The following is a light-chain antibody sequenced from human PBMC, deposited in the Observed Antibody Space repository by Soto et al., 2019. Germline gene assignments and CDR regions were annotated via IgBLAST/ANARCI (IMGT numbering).Light chain of an antibody. CDR2: DVS. V-gene: IGLV2-11*01. Sequence: QSALTQPRSVSGSPGQSVTISCTGTSSDVGGYNYVSWYQQHPGKAPKLMIYDVSKRPSGVPDRFSGSKSGNTASLTISGLQADDEADYYCCSYAGNSYVFGTGTKVTVL. CDR3: CSYAGNSYV. CDR1: SSDVGGYNY. J-gene: IGLJ1*01.